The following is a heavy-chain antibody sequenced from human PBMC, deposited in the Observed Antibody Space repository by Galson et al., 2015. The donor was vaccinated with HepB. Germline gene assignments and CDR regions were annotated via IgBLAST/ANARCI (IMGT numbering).Heavy chain of an antibody. J-gene: IGHJ6*02. Sequence: SLRLSCAASGFTFSSYAMHWVRQAPGKGLEWVAVISYDGSNKYYADSVKGRFTISRDNSKNTLYLQMNSLRAEDTAVYYCARMWSCSGGSCYSGRPSLHPWGWYGMDVWGQGTTVTVSS. D-gene: IGHD2-15*01. CDR1: GFTFSSYA. V-gene: IGHV3-30-3*01. CDR3: ARMWSCSGGSCYSGRPSLHPWGWYGMDV. CDR2: ISYDGSNK.